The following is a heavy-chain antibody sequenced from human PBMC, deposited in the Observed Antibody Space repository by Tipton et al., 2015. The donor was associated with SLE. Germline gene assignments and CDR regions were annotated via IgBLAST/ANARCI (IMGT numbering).Heavy chain of an antibody. CDR3: ARIVAAAGTNYYYGMDV. V-gene: IGHV4-59*01. Sequence: LRLSCTVSGGSISSYYWSWIRQPPGKGLEWIGYIYYSGSTNYNPSLKSRVTISVDTSKNQFSLKLSSVAAADTAVYYCARIVAAAGTNYYYGMDVWGQGTTVTVSS. CDR2: IYYSGST. J-gene: IGHJ6*02. D-gene: IGHD6-13*01. CDR1: GGSISSYY.